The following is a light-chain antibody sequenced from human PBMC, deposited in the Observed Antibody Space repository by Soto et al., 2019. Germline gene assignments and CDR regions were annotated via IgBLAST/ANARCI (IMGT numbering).Light chain of an antibody. CDR1: SSNHGNNT. CDR3: AAWDDSLNGYV. Sequence: SVLTHPATVSRSPGQSITISRIGSSSNHGNNTVSWYQHLPGTAPKLLIYNNNQVPSGVPDRFSGSKSGTSAALAISGLPSEEEAEYYCAAWDDSLNGYVFGAGTKVTV. CDR2: NNN. V-gene: IGLV1-44*01. J-gene: IGLJ1*01.